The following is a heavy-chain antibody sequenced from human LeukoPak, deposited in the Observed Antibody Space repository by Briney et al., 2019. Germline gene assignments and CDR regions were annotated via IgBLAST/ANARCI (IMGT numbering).Heavy chain of an antibody. D-gene: IGHD3-10*01. V-gene: IGHV4-30-4*01. Sequence: SQTLSLTCTVSGGSISSGDYYWSWIRQPPGEGLEWIGYIYYSGSTYYNPSLKSRVTISVDTSKNQFSLKLSSVTVADTAVYYCARVTGGSGSYYSPLHYYFDYWGQGTLVTVSS. CDR3: ARVTGGSGSYYSPLHYYFDY. CDR1: GGSISSGDYY. J-gene: IGHJ4*02. CDR2: IYYSGST.